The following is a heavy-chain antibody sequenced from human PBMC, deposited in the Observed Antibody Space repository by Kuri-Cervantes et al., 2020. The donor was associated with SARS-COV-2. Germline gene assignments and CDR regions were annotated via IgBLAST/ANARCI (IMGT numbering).Heavy chain of an antibody. Sequence: SETLSLTCAVYGGSFSGYYWSWIRQPPGKGLEWIGEINHTGKYSPSLKSRVTISIDTSKNHFSLNLSSVTAADTAVYYCARLLRQQPENRGQGTLVTVSS. V-gene: IGHV4-34*01. CDR3: ARLLRQQPEN. CDR2: INHTG. D-gene: IGHD6-13*01. CDR1: GGSFSGYY. J-gene: IGHJ4*02.